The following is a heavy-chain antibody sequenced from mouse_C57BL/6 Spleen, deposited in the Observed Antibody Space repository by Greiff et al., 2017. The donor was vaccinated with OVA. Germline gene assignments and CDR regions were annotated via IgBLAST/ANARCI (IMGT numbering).Heavy chain of an antibody. D-gene: IGHD2-1*01. CDR2: IWRGAST. V-gene: IGHV2-5*01. J-gene: IGHJ4*01. CDR1: GFSFTSYG. CDR3: AKRVYGNYDAMDY. Sequence: QVQLKQSGPGLVQPSQSLSITCTVSGFSFTSYGVNWVRQSPGKGLEWMGVIWRGASTDYNAAFMTRLSITKDNSKSQVFFKMNSLQADDTAIYYCAKRVYGNYDAMDYWGQGTSVTVSS.